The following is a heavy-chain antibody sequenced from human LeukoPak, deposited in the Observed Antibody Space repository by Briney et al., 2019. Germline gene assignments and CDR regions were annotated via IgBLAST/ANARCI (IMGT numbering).Heavy chain of an antibody. D-gene: IGHD3-22*01. CDR3: ARLKYYDSTGYSPGYYMDV. CDR2: IYFTGST. Sequence: PSETLSLTCSVAVGSLINYYWSWIRQSAGTGLAGVGRIYFTGSTTYNPSLQSRLSMSVDTSKNQFSLRLRSVSAADTAVYYCARLKYYDSTGYSPGYYMDVWGKGIRVTVSS. V-gene: IGHV4-4*07. CDR1: VGSLINYY. J-gene: IGHJ6*03.